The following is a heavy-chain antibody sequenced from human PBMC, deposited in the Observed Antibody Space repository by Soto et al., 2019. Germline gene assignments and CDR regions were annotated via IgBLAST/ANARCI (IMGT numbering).Heavy chain of an antibody. J-gene: IGHJ4*02. CDR3: ARVYCSGGGCYGIDY. V-gene: IGHV1-46*01. Sequence: QVQLVQSGAEVKKPGASVKVSCKASGYTFTSYYMHWVRQAPGQGLEWMGIINPSAGSTSYAQKFQGRVTMTRDTSTSTVYMELSSLIAEDTAVYYCARVYCSGGGCYGIDYWGQGTLVTVSS. D-gene: IGHD2-15*01. CDR1: GYTFTSYY. CDR2: INPSAGST.